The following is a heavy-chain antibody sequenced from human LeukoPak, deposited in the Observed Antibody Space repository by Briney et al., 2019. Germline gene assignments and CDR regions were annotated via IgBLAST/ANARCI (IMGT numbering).Heavy chain of an antibody. Sequence: SETLSLTCTVSGGSISSSSYYWGWIRQPPGKGLEWIGSIYYSGSTYYNPSLKSRVTISVDTSKNQFSLKLSSVTAADTAVYYCARVVWDIVGPAFDIWGQGTMVTVSP. CDR1: GGSISSSSYY. V-gene: IGHV4-39*01. CDR3: ARVVWDIVGPAFDI. D-gene: IGHD2-15*01. J-gene: IGHJ3*02. CDR2: IYYSGST.